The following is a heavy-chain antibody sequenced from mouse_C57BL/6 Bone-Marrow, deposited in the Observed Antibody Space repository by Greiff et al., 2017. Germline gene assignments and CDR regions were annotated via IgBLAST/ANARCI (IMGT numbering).Heavy chain of an antibody. J-gene: IGHJ1*03. CDR1: GYTFTSYW. V-gene: IGHV1-5*01. D-gene: IGHD2-5*01. Sequence: EVQLQQSGTVLARPGASVKMSCKTSGYTFTSYWMHWVKQRPGQGLEWIGAIYPGNSDTSYNQKFKGKAKLTAVTSASTAYMELSSLTNEDSAVYYCTSEGESNYSWYFDVWGTGTTVTVSS. CDR3: TSEGESNYSWYFDV. CDR2: IYPGNSDT.